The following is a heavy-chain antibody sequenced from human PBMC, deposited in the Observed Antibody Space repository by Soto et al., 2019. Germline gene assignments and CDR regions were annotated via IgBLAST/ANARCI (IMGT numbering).Heavy chain of an antibody. D-gene: IGHD6-13*01. CDR1: GGSFRVYY. CDR3: ARVKGGSSWLGMDF. J-gene: IGHJ6*02. CDR2: ISHRHSRGT. V-gene: IGHV4-34*01. Sequence: HVQLQQWGAGLLKPSETLSLTCAVYGGSFRVYYCSWIRQPPGKGLELIGEISHRHSRGTNYKPSLKSLVTILLDTTKHQFSLKLRSVTAADTAVYYCARVKGGSSWLGMDFWGPGTTVTVSS.